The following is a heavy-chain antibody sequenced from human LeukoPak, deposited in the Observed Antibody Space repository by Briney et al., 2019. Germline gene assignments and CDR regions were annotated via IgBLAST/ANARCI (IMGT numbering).Heavy chain of an antibody. CDR3: AKAPMIEVLFDY. Sequence: GSLRLSCAASGFTFSSYAMSWVRQAPGKGLEWVSAISGSGGSTYYADSVKGRFTISRDNSKNTLYLQMNSLRAEDTAVYYCAKAPMIEVLFDYWGQGTLVTVSS. J-gene: IGHJ4*02. D-gene: IGHD3-22*01. V-gene: IGHV3-23*01. CDR2: ISGSGGST. CDR1: GFTFSSYA.